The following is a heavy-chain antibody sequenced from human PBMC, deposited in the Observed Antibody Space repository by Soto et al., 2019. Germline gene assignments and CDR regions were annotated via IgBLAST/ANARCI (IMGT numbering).Heavy chain of an antibody. Sequence: QVQLQESGPGLVKPSQTLSLICTVSGDSISSDNYFWSWIRQPPGQGLEWIGYISNRGTPYYNPSLKSLVTISLDTSKNRFSLDMYSVTAADTAVYYGAREVNVVALSDAFDIWGQGTMVNVSS. V-gene: IGHV4-30-4*01. CDR1: GDSISSDNYF. CDR3: AREVNVVALSDAFDI. D-gene: IGHD2-8*01. CDR2: ISNRGTP. J-gene: IGHJ3*02.